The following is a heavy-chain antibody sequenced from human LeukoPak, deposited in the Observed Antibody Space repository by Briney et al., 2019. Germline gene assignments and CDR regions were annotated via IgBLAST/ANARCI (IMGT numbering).Heavy chain of an antibody. D-gene: IGHD3-10*01. Sequence: SEPLSLTCAVYGGSFSGYYWSWIRQPPGKGLEWIGEINHSGSTNYNPSLKSRVTISVDTSKNQFSLKLSSVTAADTAVYYCARPLWFGVANAFDVWGQGTMVTVSS. CDR2: INHSGST. J-gene: IGHJ3*01. CDR3: ARPLWFGVANAFDV. CDR1: GGSFSGYY. V-gene: IGHV4-34*01.